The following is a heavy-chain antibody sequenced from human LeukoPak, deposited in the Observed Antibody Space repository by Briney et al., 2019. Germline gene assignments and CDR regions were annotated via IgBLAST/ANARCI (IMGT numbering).Heavy chain of an antibody. CDR3: AKVRGP. V-gene: IGHV3-66*01. J-gene: IGHJ5*02. CDR1: GFTFSSYG. D-gene: IGHD3-10*01. Sequence: GGSLRLSCAASGFTFSSYGMSWVRQAPGKGLEWVSVIYSGGSTYYADSVKGRFTISRDNSKNTLYLQMSSLRAEDTAVYYCAKVRGPWGQGTLVTVSS. CDR2: IYSGGST.